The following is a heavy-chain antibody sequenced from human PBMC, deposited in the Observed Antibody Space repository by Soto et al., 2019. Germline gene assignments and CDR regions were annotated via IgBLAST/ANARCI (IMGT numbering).Heavy chain of an antibody. D-gene: IGHD2-15*01. CDR2: ISYDGKKT. Sequence: HPGGSLRLSCAASRFAFSNYGMHWVRQTPGKGLEWLAVISYDGKKTFFADSVKGRFTISRDNSKNTLNLQMNSLRAEDTAVYYCAKDKLDCSGGDCPLYYYYGMDVWGQGTTVTVSS. V-gene: IGHV3-30*18. CDR3: AKDKLDCSGGDCPLYYYYGMDV. J-gene: IGHJ6*02. CDR1: RFAFSNYG.